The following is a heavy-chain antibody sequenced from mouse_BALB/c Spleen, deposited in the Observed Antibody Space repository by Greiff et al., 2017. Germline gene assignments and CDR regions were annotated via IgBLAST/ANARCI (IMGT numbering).Heavy chain of an antibody. D-gene: IGHD1-1*01. V-gene: IGHV14-3*02. J-gene: IGHJ4*01. CDR2: IDPANGNT. CDR3: ARYGGYYAMDY. Sequence: EVQLKESGAELVKPGASVKLSCTASGFNIKDTYMHWVKQRPEQGLEWIGRIDPANGNTKYDPKFQGKATITADTSSNTAYLQLSSLTSEDTAVYYCARYGGYYAMDYWGQGTSVTVSS. CDR1: GFNIKDTY.